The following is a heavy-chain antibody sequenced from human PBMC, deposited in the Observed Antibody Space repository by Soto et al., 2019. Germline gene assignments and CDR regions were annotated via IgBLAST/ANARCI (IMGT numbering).Heavy chain of an antibody. CDR2: ITPLLGIT. CDR3: ARGPSRTWYPIDF. D-gene: IGHD6-13*01. J-gene: IGHJ4*01. CDR1: GGSFSSFT. Sequence: QVQLVQSGAEVKKPGSSVKVSCKASGGSFSSFTITWVRQARGQGLEWMGRITPLLGITNYAQKFQGRVTITADKSTSTVYMELSSLRFEDTAVYYCARGPSRTWYPIDFWGQGTLVTVSS. V-gene: IGHV1-69*02.